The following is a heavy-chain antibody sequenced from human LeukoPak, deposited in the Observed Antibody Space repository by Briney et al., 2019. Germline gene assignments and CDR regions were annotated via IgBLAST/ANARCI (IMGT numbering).Heavy chain of an antibody. V-gene: IGHV3-48*01. CDR2: ISSSSSTI. CDR1: GFTFSSYS. Sequence: GGSLRLSCAASGFTFSSYSMNWVRQAPGKGLEWVSYISSSSSTIYYADSVKGRFTISRDNAKNSLYLQMNSLRAEDTAVYYCARDDRVLRFLEGGPDYWDQGTLVTVSS. D-gene: IGHD3-3*01. CDR3: ARDDRVLRFLEGGPDY. J-gene: IGHJ4*02.